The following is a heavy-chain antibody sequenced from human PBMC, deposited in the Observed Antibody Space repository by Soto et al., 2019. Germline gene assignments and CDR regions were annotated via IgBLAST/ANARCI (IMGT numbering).Heavy chain of an antibody. D-gene: IGHD3-16*01. Sequence: GGSLRLSCAASGFTFSSYAMHWVRQAPGKGLEWVAVISYDGSNKYYADSVKGRFTISRDNSKNTLYLQMNSLRAEDTAVYYCARDLRWGELPLYYYYGMDVWGQGTTVTVSS. CDR3: ARDLRWGELPLYYYYGMDV. CDR2: ISYDGSNK. V-gene: IGHV3-30-3*01. J-gene: IGHJ6*02. CDR1: GFTFSSYA.